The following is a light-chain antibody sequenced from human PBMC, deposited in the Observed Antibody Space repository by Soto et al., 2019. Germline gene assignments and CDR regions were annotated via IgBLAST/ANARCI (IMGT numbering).Light chain of an antibody. CDR3: ETYNNWPLT. CDR2: DTS. V-gene: IGKV3-15*01. Sequence: EVVMSQSPTTPSVSSGDATTLSLRASQGIGDTLAWYQHKPGQTNRLLIYDTSTRATGVPTRFSGSRSGAEFTLTINSLQSEDVAVYDCETYNNWPLTFGGGNKVDIK. CDR1: QGIGDT. J-gene: IGKJ4*01.